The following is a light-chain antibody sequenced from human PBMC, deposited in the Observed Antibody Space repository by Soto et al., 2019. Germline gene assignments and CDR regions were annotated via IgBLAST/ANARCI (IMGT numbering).Light chain of an antibody. J-gene: IGKJ1*01. V-gene: IGKV3-20*01. CDR3: QQYGSSPT. CDR1: QSVSSSY. Sequence: EFVLTQSPGTLSLSPGERATLSCRASQSVSSSYLAWYQQKPGQSPRVLIDSASHRATGIPDRFSGGGSGKDFTLTISSLETEDFAVYYCQQYGSSPTFGQGPNVEIK. CDR2: SAS.